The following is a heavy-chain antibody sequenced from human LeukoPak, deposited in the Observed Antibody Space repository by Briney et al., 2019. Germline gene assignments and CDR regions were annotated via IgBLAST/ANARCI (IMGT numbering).Heavy chain of an antibody. CDR1: GFTFSTYW. CDR2: INSDESRT. V-gene: IGHV3-74*01. Sequence: QAGGSLRLSCAASGFTFSTYWMHWVRHVPGKGLVWVSRINSDESRTNYADSVKGRFTISRDNAKNTLYLHMNSLRAEDTAVYYCTANFNYWGQGTLVTASS. CDR3: TANFNY. J-gene: IGHJ4*02.